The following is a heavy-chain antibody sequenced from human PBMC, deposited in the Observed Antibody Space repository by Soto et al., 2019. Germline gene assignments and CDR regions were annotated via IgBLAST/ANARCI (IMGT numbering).Heavy chain of an antibody. CDR2: INRDGSKK. CDR1: GFTLSAYW. V-gene: IGHV3-7*05. Sequence: EVHLEESGGDLVQPGGSLRLSCAASGFTLSAYWMTWVRQAPGKGLEWVANINRDGSKKSYLDSVRGRFTISRNNVGNSLYLQMDSLRADDTALYYGARGVSPGSSSLYLYAFDIWGQGTMVTVSS. J-gene: IGHJ3*02. CDR3: ARGVSPGSSSLYLYAFDI. D-gene: IGHD3-10*01.